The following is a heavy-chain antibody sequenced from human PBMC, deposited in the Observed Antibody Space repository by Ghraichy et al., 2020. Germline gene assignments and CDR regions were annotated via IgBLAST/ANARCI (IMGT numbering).Heavy chain of an antibody. J-gene: IGHJ4*02. V-gene: IGHV4-59*02. CDR2: IFYSGST. CDR1: GTSVRSYF. CDR3: ARMGGYKDPLWY. D-gene: IGHD3-10*01. Sequence: SETLSLTCTVSGTSVRSYFWSWIRQPPGKGLVWIGDIFYSGSTNYNPSLKSRVTISIDASSNQFSLNLSSVTAADTAVYYCARMGGYKDPLWYWGQGTLVAVSS.